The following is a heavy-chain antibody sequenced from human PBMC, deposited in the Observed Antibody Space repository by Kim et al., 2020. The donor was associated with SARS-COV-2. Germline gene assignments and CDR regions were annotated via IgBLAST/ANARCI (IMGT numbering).Heavy chain of an antibody. J-gene: IGHJ4*02. D-gene: IGHD3-10*01. Sequence: VKGRFTISRDNAKNSLYLQMNSLKDEDTAVYYCARDGNYYGSGRQVDYWGQGTLVTVSS. CDR3: ARDGNYYGSGRQVDY. V-gene: IGHV3-21*01.